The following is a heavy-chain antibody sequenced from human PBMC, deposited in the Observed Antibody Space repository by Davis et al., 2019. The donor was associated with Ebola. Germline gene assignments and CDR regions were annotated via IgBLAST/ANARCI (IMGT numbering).Heavy chain of an antibody. J-gene: IGHJ6*02. V-gene: IGHV3-30*02. CDR1: GFTFSSYG. CDR2: IRYDGSNK. D-gene: IGHD3-10*01. Sequence: GESLKISCAASGFTFSSYGMHWVRQAPGKGLEWVAFIRYDGSNKYYADSVKGRFTISRDNSKNTLYLQMNSLRAEDTAVYYCARDGEWFGELLVYYYGMDVWGQGTTVTVSS. CDR3: ARDGEWFGELLVYYYGMDV.